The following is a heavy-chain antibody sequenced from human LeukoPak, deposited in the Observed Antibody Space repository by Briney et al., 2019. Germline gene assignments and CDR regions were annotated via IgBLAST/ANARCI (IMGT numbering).Heavy chain of an antibody. CDR1: GDSISSYY. CDR3: ARDGGYSYGYAFDI. D-gene: IGHD5-18*01. CDR2: IYYSGST. Sequence: SETLSLTCTVSGDSISSYYWSWIRQPPGKGLEWIGYIYYSGSTNYNPSLKSRVTISVDTSKNQFSLKLSSVTAADTAVYYCARDGGYSYGYAFDIWGQGTMVTVSS. V-gene: IGHV4-59*01. J-gene: IGHJ3*02.